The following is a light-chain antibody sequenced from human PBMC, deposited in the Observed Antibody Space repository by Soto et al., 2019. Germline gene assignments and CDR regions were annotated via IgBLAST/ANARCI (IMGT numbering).Light chain of an antibody. V-gene: IGLV1-40*01. CDR2: DNK. CDR1: SSNIGADFD. J-gene: IGLJ3*02. Sequence: QSVLTQPPSVSGAPGQRVTISCTGSSSNIGADFDVHWYQQFPGTAPKLLIYDNKNRPSGVPDRFSGSKSGTSASLAITGLQAEDEADYYCQSYDRSLSGSVFGGGTKLTVL. CDR3: QSYDRSLSGSV.